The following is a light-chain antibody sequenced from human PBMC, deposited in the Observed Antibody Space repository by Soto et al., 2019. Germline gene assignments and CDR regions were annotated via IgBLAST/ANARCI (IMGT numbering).Light chain of an antibody. Sequence: QSALTQPASVSGSPGQSITISCTGTSSDVGGYKYVSWYQHHPGKAPKLMIYDVTNRPSGVSNRFSGSKSGNTASLTISGLQAEDEADYYCSSYTSSSTLLLFGGGTKVTVL. CDR3: SSYTSSSTLLL. CDR1: SSDVGGYKY. J-gene: IGLJ2*01. CDR2: DVT. V-gene: IGLV2-14*01.